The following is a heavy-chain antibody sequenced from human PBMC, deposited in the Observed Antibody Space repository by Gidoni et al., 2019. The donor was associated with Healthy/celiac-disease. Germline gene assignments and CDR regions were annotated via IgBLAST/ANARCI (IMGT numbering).Heavy chain of an antibody. CDR1: GFTFSSYA. J-gene: IGHJ3*02. V-gene: IGHV3-23*01. CDR3: AKWDYGSGSFDI. D-gene: IGHD3-10*01. CDR2: ISGSGGST. Sequence: EVQLLESGGGLVQPGGSLRLSCAASGFTFSSYAMSWVRQAPGKGLEWVSAISGSGGSTYYADSVKGRFTISRDNSKNTLYMQMNSLRAEDTAVYYCAKWDYGSGSFDIWGQGTMVTVSS.